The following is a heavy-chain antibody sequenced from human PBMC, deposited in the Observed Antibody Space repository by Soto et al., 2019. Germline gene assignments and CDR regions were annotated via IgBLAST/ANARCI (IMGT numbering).Heavy chain of an antibody. V-gene: IGHV3-7*01. Sequence: GGSLRLTCAASGVTFSSYWMSWVRQAPGKGLEWVANIKQDGSENYYVDSVKGRFTISGDKAKNSLYLQMNSLRAEDTAVYYCARDQDSYDSSEAAFDIWGQGTMVTVSS. CDR3: ARDQDSYDSSEAAFDI. D-gene: IGHD3-22*01. J-gene: IGHJ3*02. CDR1: GVTFSSYW. CDR2: IKQDGSEN.